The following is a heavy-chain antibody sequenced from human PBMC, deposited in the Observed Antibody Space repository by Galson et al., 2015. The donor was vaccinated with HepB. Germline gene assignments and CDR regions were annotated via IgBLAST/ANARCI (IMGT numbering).Heavy chain of an antibody. V-gene: IGHV3-72*01. CDR1: GFTFSIFA. Sequence: SLRLSCAASGFTFSIFAMSWVRQAPGKGLEWVGRSRNKANRYTTEYAASVKGRFTISRDDSKNSMYLQMNSLTAEDTAVYYCTRGAGESCTSTRCPSYYYALDVWGQGTTVTVSS. CDR2: SRNKANRYTT. D-gene: IGHD2-2*01. CDR3: TRGAGESCTSTRCPSYYYALDV. J-gene: IGHJ6*02.